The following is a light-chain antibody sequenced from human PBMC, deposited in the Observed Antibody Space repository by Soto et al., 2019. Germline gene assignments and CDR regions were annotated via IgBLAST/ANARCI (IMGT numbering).Light chain of an antibody. J-gene: IGLJ3*02. Sequence: SYELTQPLSVSVALGQTARITCGGNNIGSKNVHWYQQKPGQAPVLVIYRDSNRPSGIPERFSGSNSGNTATLTISRAQAGDEADYYWQVWDSSEWVFGGGTKLTVL. CDR2: RDS. CDR3: QVWDSSEWV. V-gene: IGLV3-9*01. CDR1: NIGSKN.